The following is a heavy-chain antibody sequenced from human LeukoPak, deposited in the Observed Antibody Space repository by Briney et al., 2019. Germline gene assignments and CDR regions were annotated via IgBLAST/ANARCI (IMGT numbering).Heavy chain of an antibody. CDR1: GFTFDEYA. CDR3: AKDIREYRSSYCFDY. J-gene: IGHJ4*02. Sequence: PGRSLRLSCAASGFTFDEYAMHWVRQAPGKGLEGVAGISWNSGSIGYADSVKGRFTISRDNAKNSLYLQMNSLRAEDMALYYCAKDIREYRSSYCFDYWGQGTLVTVSS. CDR2: ISWNSGSI. D-gene: IGHD6-6*01. V-gene: IGHV3-9*03.